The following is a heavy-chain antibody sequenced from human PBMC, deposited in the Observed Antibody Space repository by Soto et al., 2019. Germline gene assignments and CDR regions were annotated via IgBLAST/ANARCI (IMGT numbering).Heavy chain of an antibody. J-gene: IGHJ4*02. Sequence: GGSLRLSCAASGFSFSDSAMHWVRQAPGKGLEWVARIRSGTNNYLTAYPASVTGRFTISRDDSKNTTYLQMDGLTSEDTAMYFCARGGGMGVNDYGGQGIMVTVSS. D-gene: IGHD3-16*01. CDR3: ARGGGMGVNDY. V-gene: IGHV3-73*01. CDR1: GFSFSDSA. CDR2: IRSGTNNYLT.